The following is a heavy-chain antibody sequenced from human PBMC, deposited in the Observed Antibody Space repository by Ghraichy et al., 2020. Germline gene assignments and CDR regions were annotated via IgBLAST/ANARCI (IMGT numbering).Heavy chain of an antibody. V-gene: IGHV4-39*01. D-gene: IGHD3-3*01. J-gene: IGHJ6*02. CDR1: GGSISSSGYY. CDR3: ARPTLIYDFWSGYYGDYGMDV. CDR2: IYYSGST. Sequence: SETLSLTCTVSGGSISSSGYYWGWIRQPPGKGLEWIGSIYYSGSTYYNPSLKSRVTISVDTSKNQFSLKLSSVTAADTAVYYCARPTLIYDFWSGYYGDYGMDVWGQGTTVTVSS.